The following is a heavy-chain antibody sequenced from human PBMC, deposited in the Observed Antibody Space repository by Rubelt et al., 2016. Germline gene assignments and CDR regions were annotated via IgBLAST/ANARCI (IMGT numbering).Heavy chain of an antibody. CDR2: ISAYNGNT. V-gene: IGHV1-18*01. Sequence: QVQLVQSGAEVKKPGASVKVSCKASGYTFTSYGISWVRQAPGQGLEWMGWISAYNGNTNYAQKFQGIVTMTTDTSTSTADMELRSLRSDDPAVDYCARDRIRIAARQGWYFDLWGRGTLVTVSS. J-gene: IGHJ2*01. CDR1: GYTFTSYG. CDR3: ARDRIRIAARQGWYFDL. D-gene: IGHD6-6*01.